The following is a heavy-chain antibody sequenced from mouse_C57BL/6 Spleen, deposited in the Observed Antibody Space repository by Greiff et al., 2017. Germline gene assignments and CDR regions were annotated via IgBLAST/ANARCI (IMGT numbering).Heavy chain of an antibody. CDR1: GYTFTSYW. D-gene: IGHD1-1*01. CDR2: IHPNSGST. Sequence: QVQLQQPGAELVKPGASVKLSCKASGYTFTSYWMHWVKQRPGQGLEWIGMIHPNSGSTNYNEKFKSKATLTVDKSSSTAYMQLSSLTSEDSAVYYCARDGSSPLGYFDGWGTGTTVTVSS. V-gene: IGHV1-64*01. CDR3: ARDGSSPLGYFDG. J-gene: IGHJ1*03.